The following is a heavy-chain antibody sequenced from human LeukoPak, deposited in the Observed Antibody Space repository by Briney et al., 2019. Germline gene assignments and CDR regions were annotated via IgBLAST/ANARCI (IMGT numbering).Heavy chain of an antibody. Sequence: PGGSLRLSCAASGFMFSSYAMSWVRQAPGKGLEWVSGINWNGGSTGYADSVKGRFTISRDNAKNSLYLQMNSLRAEDTALYYCAREGHSGSIGYWGQGTLVTVSS. J-gene: IGHJ4*02. D-gene: IGHD1-26*01. CDR1: GFMFSSYA. CDR3: AREGHSGSIGY. CDR2: INWNGGST. V-gene: IGHV3-20*04.